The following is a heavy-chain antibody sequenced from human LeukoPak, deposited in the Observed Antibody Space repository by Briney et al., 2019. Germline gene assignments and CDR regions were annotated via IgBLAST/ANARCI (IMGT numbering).Heavy chain of an antibody. CDR2: IYSDDST. D-gene: IGHD1-26*01. V-gene: IGHV3-66*01. Sequence: GGSLRLSCAASGFTVSSNYMNWVRQAPGKGLEWVSVIYSDDSTYYADSVKGRFTISRDNSKNTLYLQMNSLRAEDTAVYYCARGIVGLIQFDYWGQGTLVTVSS. J-gene: IGHJ4*02. CDR1: GFTVSSNY. CDR3: ARGIVGLIQFDY.